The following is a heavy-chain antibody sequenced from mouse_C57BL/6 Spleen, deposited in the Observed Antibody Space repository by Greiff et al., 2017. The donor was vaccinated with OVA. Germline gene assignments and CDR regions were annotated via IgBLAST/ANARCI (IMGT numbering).Heavy chain of an antibody. CDR1: GYTFTNYW. D-gene: IGHD1-1*01. Sequence: QVQLQQSGAELVRPGTSVKMSCKASGYTFTNYWIGWAKQRPGHGLEWIGDIYPGGGYTNYNEKFKGKATLTADKSSSKAYMQFSSLTSEYSAIYYCARSVDYYGSSYGFAYWGQGTLVTVSA. CDR3: ARSVDYYGSSYGFAY. V-gene: IGHV1-63*01. J-gene: IGHJ3*01. CDR2: IYPGGGYT.